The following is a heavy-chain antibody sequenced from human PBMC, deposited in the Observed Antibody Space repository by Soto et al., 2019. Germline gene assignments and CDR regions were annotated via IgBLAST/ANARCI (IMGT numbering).Heavy chain of an antibody. J-gene: IGHJ6*01. D-gene: IGHD3-22*01. CDR1: GATISSGGFY. V-gene: IGHV4-31*03. CDR3: ARHDTFYCEPGYVMNV. CDR2: LYYTGST. Sequence: QVQLQESGPGLVEASQTLSLTCTVSGATISSGGFYWSWIRQRPGKGLEWIGHLYYTGSTYYNPSLNSRVTLSDDMSKNQFSLKLRSVTAADTAKYFCARHDTFYCEPGYVMNVWGQGTTGTVSS.